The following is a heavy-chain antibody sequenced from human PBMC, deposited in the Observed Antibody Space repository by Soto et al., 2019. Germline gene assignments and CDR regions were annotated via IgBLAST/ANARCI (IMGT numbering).Heavy chain of an antibody. D-gene: IGHD3-10*01. J-gene: IGHJ3*02. Sequence: QVQLVESGGGVVQPGTSLRVSCAASGVTSRSSGLHWVRQVPGKGLEGVAVIWYDGVTNYYADSVKGRFTISRDSSKNMLYLHMNSLRAEDTAVYYCASDLSPSGNYKNDAFQIWGQGTMVTVSS. V-gene: IGHV3-33*01. CDR1: GVTSRSSG. CDR3: ASDLSPSGNYKNDAFQI. CDR2: IWYDGVTN.